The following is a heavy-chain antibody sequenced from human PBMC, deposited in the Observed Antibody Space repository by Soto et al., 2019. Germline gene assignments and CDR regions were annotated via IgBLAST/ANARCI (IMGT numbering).Heavy chain of an antibody. CDR1: GYLFTTYD. D-gene: IGHD3-16*01. Sequence: QVQLIQSGAEVKKPGASVRVSCKTSGYLFTTYDINWVRQAAGRGLEWMGRVNPNNGKTDYAQNFQGRLTMTRDTSISTVYMELSSLTSEHTAVYYLGIDFGGFYNWFDPWGQGTLVTVSS. J-gene: IGHJ5*02. CDR3: GIDFGGFYNWFDP. CDR2: VNPNNGKT. V-gene: IGHV1-8*01.